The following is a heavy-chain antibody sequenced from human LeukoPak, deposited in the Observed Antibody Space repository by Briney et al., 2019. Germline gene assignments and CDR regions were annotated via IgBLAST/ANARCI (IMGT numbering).Heavy chain of an antibody. CDR2: INPNSGGT. V-gene: IGHV1-2*02. CDR3: ARRGYSGYDPYYYYYFMDV. Sequence: ASVKVSCKASGYTFTGYYMHWVRQAPGQGLEWMGWINPNSGGTNYAQKFQGRVTMTRDTSISTAYMELSSLRSEDTAVYYCARRGYSGYDPYYYYYFMDVWGKGTTVTISS. CDR1: GYTFTGYY. J-gene: IGHJ6*03. D-gene: IGHD5-12*01.